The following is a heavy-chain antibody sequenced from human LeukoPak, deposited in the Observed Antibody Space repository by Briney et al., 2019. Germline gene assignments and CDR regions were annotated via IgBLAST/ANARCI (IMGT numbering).Heavy chain of an antibody. D-gene: IGHD3-22*01. CDR3: ALSNEAFDSAGYFDY. CDR1: GYTFTNYW. Sequence: GESLKISCKGSGYTFTNYWVGWVRQMPGKGPEWMGTIYPNNSDSRYNPSFRGQVTISVDRSITTAYLLWKSLKASDTAIYYCALSNEAFDSAGYFDYWGQGTLVTVSS. V-gene: IGHV5-51*01. CDR2: IYPNNSDS. J-gene: IGHJ4*02.